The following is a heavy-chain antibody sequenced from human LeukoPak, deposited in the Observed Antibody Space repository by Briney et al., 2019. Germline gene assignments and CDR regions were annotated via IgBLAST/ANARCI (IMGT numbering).Heavy chain of an antibody. V-gene: IGHV5-51*01. J-gene: IGHJ4*02. Sequence: GESLKISCRGPGYRFTTYWIAWVRQMPGKGLEWMGIIYPGDSDTRYSPSFQGQVTISADKSISTAYLQWSSLKASDTAMYYCAGTQYSSSWSRFDFWGQGTLVTVSS. CDR1: GYRFTTYW. CDR2: IYPGDSDT. D-gene: IGHD6-13*01. CDR3: AGTQYSSSWSRFDF.